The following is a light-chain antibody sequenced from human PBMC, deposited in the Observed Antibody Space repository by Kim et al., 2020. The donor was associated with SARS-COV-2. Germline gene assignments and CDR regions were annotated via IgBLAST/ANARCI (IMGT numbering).Light chain of an antibody. V-gene: IGLV3-21*04. CDR3: QVWDATGDHHWV. CDR2: HDS. CDR1: NIGSEP. J-gene: IGLJ3*02. Sequence: PGKRARIACGGTNIGSEPVHCYQQTRGQAPVLVIYHDSDRPSGIPQRFSGSNSGDTATLTISRVEAGDEADYYCQVWDATGDHHWVFGGGTQLTVL.